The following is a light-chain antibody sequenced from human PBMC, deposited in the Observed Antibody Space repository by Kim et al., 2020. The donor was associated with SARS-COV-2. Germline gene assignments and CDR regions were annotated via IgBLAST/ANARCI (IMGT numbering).Light chain of an antibody. J-gene: IGLJ2*01. CDR1: NANIGNNY. CDR2: DNN. V-gene: IGLV1-51*01. Sequence: GRRVTLSCSGSNANIGNNYVSWYQQFPRTAPKLLIYDNNERSSGIPDRFSGSKSGTSATLDITGLQTGDEGDYYCGTWDSRLRTWIFGGGTQLTVL. CDR3: GTWDSRLRTWI.